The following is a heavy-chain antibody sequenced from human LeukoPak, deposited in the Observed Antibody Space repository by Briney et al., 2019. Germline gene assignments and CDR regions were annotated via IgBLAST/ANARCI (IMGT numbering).Heavy chain of an antibody. V-gene: IGHV4-34*01. J-gene: IGHJ4*02. D-gene: IGHD1-7*01. CDR2: INHSEST. CDR3: ARGKLELRGSPFAN. CDR1: GGSFSGYY. Sequence: SETLSLTCAVYGGSFSGYYWSWIRQPPGKGLEWIGEINHSESTNYNPSLKSRVTISVDTSKTQFSLKLSSVTAADTAVYYCARGKLELRGSPFANWGQGTLVTVSS.